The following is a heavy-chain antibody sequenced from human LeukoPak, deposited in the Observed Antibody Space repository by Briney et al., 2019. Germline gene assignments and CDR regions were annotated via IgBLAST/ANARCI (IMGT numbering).Heavy chain of an antibody. CDR3: ARVPIAAAGSGLNWFDP. V-gene: IGHV1-18*01. CDR2: ISAYNGNT. Sequence: ASVKVSCKASGYTFTSYGISWVRQAPGQGLEWMGWISAYNGNTNYAQKLQGRVTMTTDTSTSTAYMELRSLRSDDTAVYYCARVPIAAAGSGLNWFDPWGQGTLVTVSS. J-gene: IGHJ5*02. CDR1: GYTFTSYG. D-gene: IGHD6-13*01.